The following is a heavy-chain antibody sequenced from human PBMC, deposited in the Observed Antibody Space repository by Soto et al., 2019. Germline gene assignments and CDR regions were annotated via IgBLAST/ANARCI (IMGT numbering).Heavy chain of an antibody. J-gene: IGHJ4*02. V-gene: IGHV1-69*02. D-gene: IGHD4-17*01. CDR2: IIPILGIA. CDR1: GGTFSSYT. Sequence: QVQLVQSGAEVKKPGSSVKVSCKASGGTFSSYTISWVRQAPGQGLEWMGRIIPILGIANYAQKGQGRVTITADKSTSRAYMELSSLRCEDTAVYYCASVYGDYSYWGQGTLGTVSS. CDR3: ASVYGDYSY.